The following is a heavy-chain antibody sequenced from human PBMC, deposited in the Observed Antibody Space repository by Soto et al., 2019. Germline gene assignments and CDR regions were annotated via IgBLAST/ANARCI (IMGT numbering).Heavy chain of an antibody. Sequence: GGSLRLSCAASGFTVSSFDMHWVRQAPGKGLEWVSVISFDGRNKYYADSVKGRFTISRDNSKNTLHLEMNSLKAEDTAVYYCAKDGTGSFYVAFDVRGQGTMVTVSS. CDR3: AKDGTGSFYVAFDV. D-gene: IGHD3-10*01. CDR2: ISFDGRNK. V-gene: IGHV3-30*18. CDR1: GFTVSSFD. J-gene: IGHJ3*01.